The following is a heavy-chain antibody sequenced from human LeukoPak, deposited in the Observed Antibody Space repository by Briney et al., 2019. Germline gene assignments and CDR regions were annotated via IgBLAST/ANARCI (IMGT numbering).Heavy chain of an antibody. J-gene: IGHJ2*01. V-gene: IGHV4-61*02. Sequence: PSETLSLTCTVSGGSISSGSYYWSWIRQPAGKGLEWIGRIYTSGSTNYNPSLKSRVTISVDTSKNQFSLKLSSVTAADTAVYYCARLSEAYSSGAPYWYFDLWGRGTLVTVSS. CDR1: GGSISSGSYY. D-gene: IGHD6-19*01. CDR3: ARLSEAYSSGAPYWYFDL. CDR2: IYTSGST.